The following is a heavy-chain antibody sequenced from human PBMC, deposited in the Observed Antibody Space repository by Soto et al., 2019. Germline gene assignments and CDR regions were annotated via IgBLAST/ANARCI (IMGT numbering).Heavy chain of an antibody. CDR3: ARNSPLQQPLAANFDY. Sequence: QVQLVQSGAEVKKPGASVKVSCKASGYTFTSFGISWVRQAPGQGLEWMGWISAYNDNTDYAQKLQGRVTMTTDTSTNTAYMELRSLRSDDTAMYYCARNSPLQQPLAANFDYWGQGTLVTVSS. CDR2: ISAYNDNT. D-gene: IGHD6-25*01. V-gene: IGHV1-18*01. J-gene: IGHJ4*02. CDR1: GYTFTSFG.